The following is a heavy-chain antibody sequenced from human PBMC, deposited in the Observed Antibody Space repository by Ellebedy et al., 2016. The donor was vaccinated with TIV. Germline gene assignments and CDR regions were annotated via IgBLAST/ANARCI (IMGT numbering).Heavy chain of an antibody. CDR3: ARVRSVYYYMDV. J-gene: IGHJ6*03. CDR1: GFTFDTYA. CDR2: ISGSGNTK. V-gene: IGHV3-48*04. D-gene: IGHD2-8*01. Sequence: GESLKISCADSGFTFDTYAMNWVRQAPGKGLEWVSYISGSGNTKYYTDSVKGRFTISRDNAKNSLYLHMNSLRAEDTAVYYCARVRSVYYYMDVWGKGTTVTVSS.